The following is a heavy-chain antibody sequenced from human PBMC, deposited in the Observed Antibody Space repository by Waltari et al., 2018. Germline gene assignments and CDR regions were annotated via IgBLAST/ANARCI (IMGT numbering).Heavy chain of an antibody. CDR1: GFTFSNFG. CDR3: AKDAFGNTYLDF. Sequence: QVNLVESGGGVVQPGGSLRLSCATSGFTFSNFGMHWVRQAPGKGVEWVARIWFDGSDKFYAASVRGRFTISRDNSARTLYLDMDSLRLDDTAMYYCAKDAFGNTYLDFWGQGTLVTVSS. CDR2: IWFDGSDK. V-gene: IGHV3-30*02. D-gene: IGHD2-2*02. J-gene: IGHJ4*02.